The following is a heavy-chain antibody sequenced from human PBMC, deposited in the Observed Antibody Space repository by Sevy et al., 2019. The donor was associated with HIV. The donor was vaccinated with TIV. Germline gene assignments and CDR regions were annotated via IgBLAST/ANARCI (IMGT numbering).Heavy chain of an antibody. D-gene: IGHD4-4*01. V-gene: IGHV4-34*01. CDR3: VRETPTTSY. CDR1: GGSFSGNY. J-gene: IGHJ4*02. CDR2: ISHSGST. Sequence: SETLSLTCAVYGGSFSGNYWSWIRQPPGKGLEWIGEISHSGSTNYNPSLKSRVTISLDTSTNLFSLKLTSVTAADTAVYYCVRETPTTSYWGQGTLVTVSS.